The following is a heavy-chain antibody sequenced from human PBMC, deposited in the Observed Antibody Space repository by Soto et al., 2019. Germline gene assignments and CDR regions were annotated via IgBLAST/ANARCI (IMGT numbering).Heavy chain of an antibody. J-gene: IGHJ3*02. Sequence: QVQQQPWGAGLLKPSETLSLTCTVYAGSFSHYYCNWIRQSPGKGLEWIGKIKHGGSSSYNPSLRSRVSISVDMSKNKFSMTLSSVTAADTAVYYCARGGSSDWQVALDIWGQGTMVPVSS. CDR2: IKHGGSS. CDR3: ARGGSSDWQVALDI. CDR1: AGSFSHYY. D-gene: IGHD6-19*01. V-gene: IGHV4-34*01.